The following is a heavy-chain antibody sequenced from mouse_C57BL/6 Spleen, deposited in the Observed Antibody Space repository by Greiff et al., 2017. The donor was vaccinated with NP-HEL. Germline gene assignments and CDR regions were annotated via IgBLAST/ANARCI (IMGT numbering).Heavy chain of an antibody. CDR1: GYSITSGYY. J-gene: IGHJ2*01. CDR3: AREDLLRYYFDY. Sequence: EVQLVESGPGLVKPSQSLSLTCSVTGYSITSGYYWNWIRQFPGNKLEWMGYISYDGSNNYNPSLKNRISITRDTSKNQFFLKLNSVTTEDTATYYCAREDLLRYYFDYWGQGTTLTVSS. CDR2: ISYDGSN. V-gene: IGHV3-6*01. D-gene: IGHD1-1*01.